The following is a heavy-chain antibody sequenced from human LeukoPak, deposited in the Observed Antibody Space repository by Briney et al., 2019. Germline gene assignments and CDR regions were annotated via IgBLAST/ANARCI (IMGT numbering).Heavy chain of an antibody. D-gene: IGHD3-16*01. CDR2: LYYTGST. Sequence: SETLSLTCTVSGGSIDSYYWSWIRQPPGKRLEWIGYLYYTGSTNYNPSLKSRVTISFDTSKNLFSLNLSSVTAADTAVYYCARHHEYIWGSSVDYYAMDVWAKGPRSPSP. V-gene: IGHV4-59*08. CDR1: GGSIDSYY. CDR3: ARHHEYIWGSSVDYYAMDV. J-gene: IGHJ6*02.